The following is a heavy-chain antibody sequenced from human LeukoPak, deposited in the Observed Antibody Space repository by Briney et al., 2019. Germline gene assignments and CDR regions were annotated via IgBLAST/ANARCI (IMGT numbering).Heavy chain of an antibody. J-gene: IGHJ4*02. D-gene: IGHD2-21*02. Sequence: PSETLSLTCTVSGGSISSSSYYWGWIRQPPGKGLEWIGEINHSGSTNYNPSLKSRVTISVDTSKNQFSLKLSSVTAADTAVYYCSGDGFDWGQGTLVTVSS. CDR1: GGSISSSSYY. CDR3: SGDGFD. CDR2: INHSGST. V-gene: IGHV4-39*07.